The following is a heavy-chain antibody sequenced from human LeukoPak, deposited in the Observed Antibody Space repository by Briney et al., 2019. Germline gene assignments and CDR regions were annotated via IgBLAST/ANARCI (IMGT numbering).Heavy chain of an antibody. CDR1: AFTFSNYN. J-gene: IGHJ4*02. D-gene: IGHD4-17*01. V-gene: IGHV3-21*01. CDR2: ITSSSTYI. CDR3: ARVRTTVTYYFDY. Sequence: GGSLRLSCAASAFTFSNYNMSWVRQAPGKGLEWVSSITSSSTYIYYADSVKGRFTISRDDAKNSLYLQMNSLRAEDTAVYYCARVRTTVTYYFDYWGQGTLVTVSS.